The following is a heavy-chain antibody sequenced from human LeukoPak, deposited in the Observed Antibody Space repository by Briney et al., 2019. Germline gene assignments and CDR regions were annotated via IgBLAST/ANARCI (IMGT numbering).Heavy chain of an antibody. CDR2: IKSDGST. J-gene: IGHJ1*01. CDR3: ARAPSEIGGYYPEYFRH. V-gene: IGHV3-74*01. Sequence: PGGSLRLSCAASVFTFSSYWMHWVRQAPGKGLVWVSRIKSDGSTRYADSVKGRFTISRDNAKNTVSLQMNSLRAEDTGVYYCARAPSEIGGYYPEYFRHWGQGTLVTVSP. D-gene: IGHD3-22*01. CDR1: VFTFSSYW.